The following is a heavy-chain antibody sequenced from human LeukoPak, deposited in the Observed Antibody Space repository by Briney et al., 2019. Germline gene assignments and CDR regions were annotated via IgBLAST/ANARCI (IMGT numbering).Heavy chain of an antibody. CDR2: IWPDGSNK. D-gene: IGHD6-13*01. J-gene: IGHJ3*01. Sequence: GGSLRLSCEASGITFSSYGIHWVRKAPGKGLEWVAVIWPDGSNKYYADSVKGRFTISRDNSKNTLWLQMNSLRVEDTAVYYCASAAGAFDFWGQGTMVTVSS. CDR3: ASAAGAFDF. V-gene: IGHV3-33*01. CDR1: GITFSSYG.